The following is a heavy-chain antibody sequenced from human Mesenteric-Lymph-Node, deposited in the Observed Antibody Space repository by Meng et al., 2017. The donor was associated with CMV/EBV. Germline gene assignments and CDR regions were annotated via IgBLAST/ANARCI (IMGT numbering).Heavy chain of an antibody. D-gene: IGHD4-11*01. V-gene: IGHV4-34*01. CDR2: INHRGET. CDR3: ARGRPRHTVGRKLYYYGFYV. Sequence: SQTLSLTCVDSSGSFNICWWTWIRQTPGKGPEWIGEINHRGETEYNPSLLGRVAMSVDTPKNQFSLTLTSLTAADTAVYYCARGRPRHTVGRKLYYYGFYVWGQGTTVTVSS. CDR1: SGSFNICW. J-gene: IGHJ6*02.